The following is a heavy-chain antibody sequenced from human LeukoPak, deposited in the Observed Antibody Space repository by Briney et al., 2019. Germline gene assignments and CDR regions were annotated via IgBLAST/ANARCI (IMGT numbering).Heavy chain of an antibody. CDR1: GFTFSDYY. CDR2: ISSSDSTI. D-gene: IGHD3-3*01. CDR3: ARDLRDYDFWSGYYTSFDP. V-gene: IGHV3-11*04. J-gene: IGHJ5*02. Sequence: GGSLRLSCAASGFTFSDYYMSWIRQAPGKGLEWVSYISSSDSTIYYADSVKGRFTISRDNAKNSLYLQMNSLRAEDTAVYYCARDLRDYDFWSGYYTSFDPWGQGTLVTVSS.